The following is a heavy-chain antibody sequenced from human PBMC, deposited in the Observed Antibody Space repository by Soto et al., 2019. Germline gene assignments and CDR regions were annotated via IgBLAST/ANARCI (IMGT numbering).Heavy chain of an antibody. CDR2: ISYDGSNK. D-gene: IGHD3-16*01. J-gene: IGHJ4*02. V-gene: IGHV3-30*18. CDR1: GFTFSSYG. Sequence: PGGSLRLSCAASGFTFSSYGMHWVRQAPGKGLEWVAVISYDGSNKYYADSVKGRFTISRDNSKNTLYLQMNSLRAEDTAVYYCAKDHGRDDYVWGSPIDYWGQGTLVTVSS. CDR3: AKDHGRDDYVWGSPIDY.